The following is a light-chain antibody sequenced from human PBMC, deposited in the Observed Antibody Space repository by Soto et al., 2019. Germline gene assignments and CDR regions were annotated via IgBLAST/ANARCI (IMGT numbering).Light chain of an antibody. V-gene: IGKV1-5*01. CDR1: RSINRW. CDR3: QQYNGYSGT. Sequence: DIQMTQSPSTLSASVGDRVTITCRASRSINRWLAWYQQKPGKAPRLLIYDASTLESGVPSRFSGSGSGTEFTLTISSLRPDDFATYYCQQYNGYSGTFGQGTKVDIK. J-gene: IGKJ1*01. CDR2: DAS.